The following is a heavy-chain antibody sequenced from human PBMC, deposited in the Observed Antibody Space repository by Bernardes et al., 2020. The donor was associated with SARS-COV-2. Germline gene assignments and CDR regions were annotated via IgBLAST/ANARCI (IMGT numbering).Heavy chain of an antibody. D-gene: IGHD6-6*01. CDR1: GFTFSSYC. CDR2: INSDGSTR. V-gene: IGHV3-74*01. J-gene: IGHJ6*02. CDR3: ARPSSSSGALYCYSGMDV. Sequence: GGTLRLSCAVSGFTFSSYCMHWVRQAPGKGLVWVSRINSDGSTRNYADSVKGRFTISRDNAKNTLYLQMNSLRAEDSAVYYCARPSSSSGALYCYSGMDVWRRGATGTVSS.